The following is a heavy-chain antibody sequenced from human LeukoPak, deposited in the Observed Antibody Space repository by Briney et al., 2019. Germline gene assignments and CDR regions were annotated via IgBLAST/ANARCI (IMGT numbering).Heavy chain of an antibody. Sequence: GGSLRLSCAASGFTFSSYWMSWVRQAPGKGLEWVANIKQDGSEKYYVDSVKGRFTISRDNAKNSLYLQMNSLRAEDTAVYYCARVGEYYDILTGYYNAYYYMDVWGKGTTVTVSS. J-gene: IGHJ6*03. CDR3: ARVGEYYDILTGYYNAYYYMDV. V-gene: IGHV3-7*01. CDR1: GFTFSSYW. D-gene: IGHD3-9*01. CDR2: IKQDGSEK.